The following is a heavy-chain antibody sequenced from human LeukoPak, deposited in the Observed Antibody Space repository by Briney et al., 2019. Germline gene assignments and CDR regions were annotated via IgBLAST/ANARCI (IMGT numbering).Heavy chain of an antibody. D-gene: IGHD2-2*01. Sequence: GGSLRLSCAASGFTFSNYAMSWVRQAPGKGLEWVSTISGSGDSTFYAGSVKGRFTISRDNSKNMLYLQMNSLRTEDTAIYYCAKHFGYCSDTSCPYKFYYGMDVWGQGTTVAVSS. CDR3: AKHFGYCSDTSCPYKFYYGMDV. CDR2: ISGSGDST. J-gene: IGHJ6*02. V-gene: IGHV3-23*01. CDR1: GFTFSNYA.